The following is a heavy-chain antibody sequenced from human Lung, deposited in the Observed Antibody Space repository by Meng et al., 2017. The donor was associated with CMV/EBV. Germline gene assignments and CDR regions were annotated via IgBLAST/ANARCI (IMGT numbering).Heavy chain of an antibody. CDR1: GLTFSSYD. Sequence: GESXKISCVVSGLTFSSYDIHWVRQAPGKGLKWVALITSDGNDKYYADSVKGRFAISRDNSKNTLYLQMHSLGGDDTAVYYCAGQYSTTYSFYFDYWGQGTLVTGSS. J-gene: IGHJ4*02. D-gene: IGHD2-2*01. CDR2: ITSDGNDK. V-gene: IGHV3-30*02. CDR3: AGQYSTTYSFYFDY.